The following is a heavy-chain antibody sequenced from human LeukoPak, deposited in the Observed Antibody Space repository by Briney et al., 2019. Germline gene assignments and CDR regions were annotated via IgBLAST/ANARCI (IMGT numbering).Heavy chain of an antibody. D-gene: IGHD3-3*01. CDR2: IYYSGST. CDR1: GGSISSYY. V-gene: IGHV4-59*01. J-gene: IGHJ3*02. CDR3: ARDKDFWSGDDAFDI. Sequence: KSSETLSLTCTVSGGSISSYYWSWIRQPPGKGLEWIGYIYYSGSTNYNPSLKSRVTILVDTSKNQFSLKLSSVTAADTAVYYCARDKDFWSGDDAFDIWGQGTMVTVSS.